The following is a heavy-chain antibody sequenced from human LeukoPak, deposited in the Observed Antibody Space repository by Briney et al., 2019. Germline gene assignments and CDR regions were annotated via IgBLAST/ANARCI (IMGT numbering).Heavy chain of an antibody. Sequence: GGSLRLSCAASGFTFSDYYMSWLRQAPEEVLEWVSYISSSGSTIYYADSVKGRFTISRDNAKNSLYLQMNSLRAEDTAVYYCAKDSFPPIGDFWSRHPSGTVVYWGQGTLVTVSS. CDR3: AKDSFPPIGDFWSRHPSGTVVY. CDR2: ISSSGSTI. V-gene: IGHV3-11*04. CDR1: GFTFSDYY. D-gene: IGHD3-3*01. J-gene: IGHJ4*02.